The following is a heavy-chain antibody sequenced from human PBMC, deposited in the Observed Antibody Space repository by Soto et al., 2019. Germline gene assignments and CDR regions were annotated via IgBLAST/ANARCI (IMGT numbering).Heavy chain of an antibody. J-gene: IGHJ4*02. V-gene: IGHV1-18*01. CDR3: AGGRYGDY. CDR1: GYGFTTYG. Sequence: QVHLVQSGAEVKKPGASVKVSCKGSGYGFTTYGITWVRQAPGQGLEWMAWISAHKGNTNYAQKLQGRVTETRDRSTSRAYMEMRSRRSANPAVYYCAGGRYGDYWGQGALVNVSS. D-gene: IGHD1-1*01. CDR2: ISAHKGNT.